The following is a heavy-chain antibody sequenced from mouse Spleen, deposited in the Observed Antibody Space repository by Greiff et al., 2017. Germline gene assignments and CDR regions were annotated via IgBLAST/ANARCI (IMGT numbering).Heavy chain of an antibody. J-gene: IGHJ2*01. CDR2: IRLKSDNYAT. D-gene: IGHD3-3*01. CDR3: TDPGTDFDG. V-gene: IGHV6-3*01. CDR1: GFTFNNYW. Sequence: EVKLMESGGGLVQPGGSMKLSCVASGFTFNNYWMNWVRQSPEKGLEWVAQIRLKSDNYATDYAESVKGRFTISRDDSKSSVYLQMNNLRTEDTGIYYCTDPGTDFDGWGQGTTLTVSS.